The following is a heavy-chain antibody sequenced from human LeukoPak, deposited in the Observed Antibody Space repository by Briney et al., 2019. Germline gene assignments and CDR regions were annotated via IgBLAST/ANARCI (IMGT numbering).Heavy chain of an antibody. V-gene: IGHV3-23*01. D-gene: IGHD6-13*01. CDR1: GFTFSSYA. CDR3: AKDIVSSSWYQPPDY. J-gene: IGHJ4*02. Sequence: PGGSLRPSCAASGFTFSSYAMSWVRQAPGKGLEWVSAISGSGGSTYYADSVKGRFTISRDNSKNTLYLQMNSLRAEDTAVYYCAKDIVSSSWYQPPDYWGQGTLVTVSS. CDR2: ISGSGGST.